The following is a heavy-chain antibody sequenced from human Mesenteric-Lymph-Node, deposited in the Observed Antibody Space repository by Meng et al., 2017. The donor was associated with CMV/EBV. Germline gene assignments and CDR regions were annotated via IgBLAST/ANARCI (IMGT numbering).Heavy chain of an antibody. Sequence: GESLKLSCAASGFTFSSYWMHWVHQAPGKGLVWVSRINSDGSSTSYADSVKGRFTISRDNAKNTLYLQMNSLRAEDTAVYYCARDRGIQLWFSPATSYGMDVWGQGTTVTVSS. V-gene: IGHV3-74*01. CDR3: ARDRGIQLWFSPATSYGMDV. J-gene: IGHJ6*02. D-gene: IGHD5-18*01. CDR1: GFTFSSYW. CDR2: INSDGSST.